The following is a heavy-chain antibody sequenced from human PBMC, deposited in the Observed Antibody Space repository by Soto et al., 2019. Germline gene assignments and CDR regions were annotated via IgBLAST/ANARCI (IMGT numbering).Heavy chain of an antibody. CDR3: ASDEMVYADYCMAV. CDR2: IYCGGST. D-gene: IGHD2-8*01. J-gene: IGHJ6*02. CDR1: GFTFSSNN. Sequence: PGGSLRLSCAASGFTFSSNNMSWVRQAPGKGLECVSVIYCGGSTYYADSVKGRFTISRDNSKNTLYLQMNSLRAEDTAVSYCASDEMVYADYCMAVWGQGTTVPVSS. V-gene: IGHV3-53*01.